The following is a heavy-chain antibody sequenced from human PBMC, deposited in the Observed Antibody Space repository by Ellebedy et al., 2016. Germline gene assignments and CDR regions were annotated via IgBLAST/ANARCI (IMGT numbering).Heavy chain of an antibody. CDR2: ISWDGGTT. CDR1: GFSFDDYT. Sequence: GESLKISCAASGFSFDDYTMHWVRQAPGKGLEWVSLISWDGGTTYYADSVKGRFTISRDNSKDSLYLQMNSLRTEDTAFYYCAKDGKEGYTSNWFRGYFDLWGRGTLVTVSS. D-gene: IGHD6-13*01. CDR3: AKDGKEGYTSNWFRGYFDL. V-gene: IGHV3-43*01. J-gene: IGHJ2*01.